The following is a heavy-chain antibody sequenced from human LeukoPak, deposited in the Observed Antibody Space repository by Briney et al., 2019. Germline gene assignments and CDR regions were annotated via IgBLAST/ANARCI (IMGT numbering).Heavy chain of an antibody. CDR3: ARANIYYGSGSFDY. J-gene: IGHJ4*02. CDR2: IKQDGSEK. Sequence: GGSLRLSCAASGFTFSSYWMSWVRQAPGKGLEWVANIKQDGSEKYYVDSVKGRFTISRDNAKNSLYLQMNSLRAEDTAVYYCARANIYYGSGSFDYWGQGTLVTVSS. CDR1: GFTFSSYW. V-gene: IGHV3-7*01. D-gene: IGHD3-10*01.